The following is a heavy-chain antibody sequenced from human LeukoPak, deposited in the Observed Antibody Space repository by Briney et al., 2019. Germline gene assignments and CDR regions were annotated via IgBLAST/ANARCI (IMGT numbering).Heavy chain of an antibody. J-gene: IGHJ5*02. CDR2: ISSSSSYI. D-gene: IGHD2-2*01. Sequence: GGSLRLFCAASGFSFSSYSMNWVRQAPGKGLEGVSSISSSSSYIYYADSAKGRFTISRDNAKNLLYLQMNSLRAEDTAVYYCARDCSSTSGCWGPWGQGTLVTVSS. V-gene: IGHV3-21*01. CDR3: ARDCSSTSGCWGP. CDR1: GFSFSSYS.